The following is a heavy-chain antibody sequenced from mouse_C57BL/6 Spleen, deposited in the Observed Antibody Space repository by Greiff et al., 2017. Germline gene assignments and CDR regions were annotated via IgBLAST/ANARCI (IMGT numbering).Heavy chain of an antibody. V-gene: IGHV1-54*01. CDR2: INPGSGGT. CDR1: GYAFTNYL. D-gene: IGHD3-2*02. CDR3: AREGSSGPAWFAY. Sequence: QVQLQQSGAELVRPGTSVKVSCKASGYAFTNYLIEWVKRRPGQGLEWIGVINPGSGGTNYNEKFKGKATLTADKSSSTAYMQLSSLTSEDSAVYFCAREGSSGPAWFAYWGQGTLVTVSA. J-gene: IGHJ3*01.